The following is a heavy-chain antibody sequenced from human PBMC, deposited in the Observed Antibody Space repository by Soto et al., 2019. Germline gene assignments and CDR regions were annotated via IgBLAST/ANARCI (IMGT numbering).Heavy chain of an antibody. CDR1: GDTFTIFA. CDR2: IIPTIGTT. CDR3: ARDLGSGYDPGDY. J-gene: IGHJ4*02. D-gene: IGHD5-12*01. Sequence: QVQLVQSGAEVKKPGSSVKVSCKASGDTFTIFAISWVRQAPGQGLEWMGGIIPTIGTTNYAQRFQGRITITGDESTGTAYMELSSLKSEDTGVYYCARDLGSGYDPGDYWGQGTVVTVPS. V-gene: IGHV1-69*12.